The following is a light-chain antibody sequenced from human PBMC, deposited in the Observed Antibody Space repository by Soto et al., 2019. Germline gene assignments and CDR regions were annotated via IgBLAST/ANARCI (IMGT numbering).Light chain of an antibody. J-gene: IGLJ2*01. CDR2: DNN. V-gene: IGLV1-51*01. Sequence: QSVLTQPPSVSAAPGPKVTISCSGSSSNIGNNYVSWYQQLPETAPKLLIYDNNKRPSGIPDRFSGSKSGTSATLGITGLQTGDEADYYCGTWDSRLSAVVFGGGTQLTVL. CDR3: GTWDSRLSAVV. CDR1: SSNIGNNY.